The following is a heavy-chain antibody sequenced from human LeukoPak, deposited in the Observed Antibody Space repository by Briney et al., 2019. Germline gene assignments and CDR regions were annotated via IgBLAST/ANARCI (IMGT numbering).Heavy chain of an antibody. D-gene: IGHD3-3*01. CDR2: ISGSGGST. CDR3: AKDHLLTYYDFWGGLRDAFDI. CDR1: GFTFSSYA. J-gene: IGHJ3*02. V-gene: IGHV3-23*01. Sequence: GSLRLSCAASGFTFSSYAMSWVRQAPGKGLEWVSAISGSGGSTYYADSVKGRFTISRDNSKNTLYLQMNSLRAEDTAVYYCAKDHLLTYYDFWGGLRDAFDIWGQGTMVTVPS.